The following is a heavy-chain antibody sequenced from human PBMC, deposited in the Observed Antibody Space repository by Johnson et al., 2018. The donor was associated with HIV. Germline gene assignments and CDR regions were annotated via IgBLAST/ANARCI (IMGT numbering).Heavy chain of an antibody. CDR1: GFTFSDAW. V-gene: IGHV3-15*01. CDR2: IKSKTDGGTT. D-gene: IGHD4-17*01. Sequence: EVQLVESGGGLVEPGGSLRLSCAASGFTFSDAWMNWVRQAPGKGLEWVGRIKSKTDGGTTDYAAPVKGRFTISRDNSKNTLYLQMNSLRAEDTAVYYCAKEGTEYGDYVDMNAFDMWGQGTMVTVSS. CDR3: AKEGTEYGDYVDMNAFDM. J-gene: IGHJ3*02.